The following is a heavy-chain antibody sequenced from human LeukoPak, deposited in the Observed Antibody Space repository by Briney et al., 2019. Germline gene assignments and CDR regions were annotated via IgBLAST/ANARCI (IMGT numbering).Heavy chain of an antibody. CDR3: ARNRGSSRYYGFVY. CDR1: GFIFSNYA. D-gene: IGHD1-26*01. V-gene: IGHV3-23*01. Sequence: GGSLRLSCAASGFIFSNYAMSWVRQAPGKGLEWVSTGPTFYADSVKGRFTISRDNSKNTLYLQMNSLRDEDTAIYYCARNRGSSRYYGFVYWGQGTLVTVSS. CDR2: GPT. J-gene: IGHJ4*02.